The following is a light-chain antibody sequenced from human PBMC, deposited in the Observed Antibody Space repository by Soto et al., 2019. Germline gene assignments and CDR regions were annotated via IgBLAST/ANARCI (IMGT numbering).Light chain of an antibody. Sequence: DIQLTQSPSSLSASVGDRVTITCRASQSISSYLNWYQQKPGKAPKLLIYAASSLQSGVPSRFSGSGSGTDFTLTISSLQPDDFAIYYCQQYNSYWTFGQGTKVEI. CDR1: QSISSY. CDR3: QQYNSYWT. V-gene: IGKV1-39*01. J-gene: IGKJ1*01. CDR2: AAS.